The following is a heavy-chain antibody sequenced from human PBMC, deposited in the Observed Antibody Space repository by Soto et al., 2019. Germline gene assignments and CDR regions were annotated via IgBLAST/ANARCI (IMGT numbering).Heavy chain of an antibody. CDR3: ASRRSSAWHNDDY. J-gene: IGHJ4*02. V-gene: IGHV4-31*03. Sequence: QVQLQESGPGLVKSSQTLSLTCTVSGGSISSGGYYWSWIRQHPGKGLEWIGYIYNSGRTYHNPSLKSRLTLSVDSSKNQFSLKLSSVTAADTAVYYCASRRSSAWHNDDYWGQGTLVTVSS. CDR1: GGSISSGGYY. CDR2: IYNSGRT. D-gene: IGHD6-19*01.